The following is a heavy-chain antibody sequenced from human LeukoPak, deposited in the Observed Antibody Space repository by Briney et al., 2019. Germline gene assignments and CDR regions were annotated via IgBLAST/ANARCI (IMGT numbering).Heavy chain of an antibody. Sequence: GGPLRLSCAASGFTFSSYSMNWVRQAPGKGLEWVSSISSSSSYIYYADSVKGRFTISRDNAKNSLYLQMNSLRAEDTAVYYCARDRSSSYMDVWGKGTTVTVSS. V-gene: IGHV3-21*01. CDR1: GFTFSSYS. CDR3: ARDRSSSYMDV. D-gene: IGHD6-6*01. J-gene: IGHJ6*03. CDR2: ISSSSSYI.